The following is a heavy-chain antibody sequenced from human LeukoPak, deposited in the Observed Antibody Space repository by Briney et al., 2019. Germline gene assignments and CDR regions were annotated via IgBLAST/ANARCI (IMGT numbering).Heavy chain of an antibody. D-gene: IGHD4-17*01. CDR1: GFTFSNYA. Sequence: GGSPRLSCAGSGFTFSNYAMIWVRQAPGKGLEWVLAITGSGGNRFYAGSVKGRFTISRDNSKNTLYLQMNSLRGDDTAVYYCAKDPNGDYIGAFDFQRWGQGTQVTVSS. J-gene: IGHJ1*01. CDR3: AKDPNGDYIGAFDFQR. CDR2: ITGSGGNR. V-gene: IGHV3-23*01.